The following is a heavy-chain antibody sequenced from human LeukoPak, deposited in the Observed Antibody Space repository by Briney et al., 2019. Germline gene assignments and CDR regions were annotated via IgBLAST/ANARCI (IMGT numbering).Heavy chain of an antibody. Sequence: PSETLSLTCAVYGGSFSGYYWSWIRQPPGKRLEWIGRVNHGGSTNYNPSLKSRVTLSVDTSKNQFSLDLTSVTAADAAVYYSARGTYDSSGYYFYFDYWAQGILVTVSS. CDR2: VNHGGST. V-gene: IGHV4-34*01. CDR3: ARGTYDSSGYYFYFDY. J-gene: IGHJ4*02. D-gene: IGHD3-22*01. CDR1: GGSFSGYY.